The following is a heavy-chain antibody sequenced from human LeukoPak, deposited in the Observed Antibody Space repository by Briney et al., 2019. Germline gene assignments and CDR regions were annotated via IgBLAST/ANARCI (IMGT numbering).Heavy chain of an antibody. D-gene: IGHD3-3*01. CDR1: GGSISRSSYY. Sequence: SETLSLTCTVSGGSISRSSYYWGWIRQPPGKGLEWIGSIYYSGSTYYNPSLKSRVTISVDTSKNQFSLKLSSVTAADTAVYYCARRNYDFWSFDYWGQGTLVTVSS. CDR3: ARRNYDFWSFDY. V-gene: IGHV4-39*07. CDR2: IYYSGST. J-gene: IGHJ4*02.